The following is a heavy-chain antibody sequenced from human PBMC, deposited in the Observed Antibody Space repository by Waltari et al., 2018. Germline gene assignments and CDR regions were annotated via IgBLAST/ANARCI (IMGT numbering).Heavy chain of an antibody. D-gene: IGHD2-2*01. CDR2: INHSGST. Sequence: QVQLQQWGAGLLKPSETLSLTCAVYGGSFSGYYWSWIRQPPGKGLEWIGEINHSGSTNYNPSLKSRVTISVDTSKNQFSLKLSSVTAADTAVYYCARGPPIGYCSSTSCYQLDYWGQGTLVTVSS. J-gene: IGHJ4*02. V-gene: IGHV4-34*01. CDR3: ARGPPIGYCSSTSCYQLDY. CDR1: GGSFSGYY.